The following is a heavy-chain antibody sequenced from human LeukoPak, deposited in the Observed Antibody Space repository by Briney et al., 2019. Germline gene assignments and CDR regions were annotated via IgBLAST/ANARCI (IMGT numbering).Heavy chain of an antibody. Sequence: GGSLRLSCAASGFTFSDYYMSWIRQAPGKGLEWVSYISSSGSTIYYADSVKGRFTISRDNAKNSLYLQMNSLRAEDTAVYYCARDLMDDSSGYYYPHWGQGTLVTVSS. CDR1: GFTFSDYY. V-gene: IGHV3-11*04. J-gene: IGHJ4*02. D-gene: IGHD3-22*01. CDR2: ISSSGSTI. CDR3: ARDLMDDSSGYYYPH.